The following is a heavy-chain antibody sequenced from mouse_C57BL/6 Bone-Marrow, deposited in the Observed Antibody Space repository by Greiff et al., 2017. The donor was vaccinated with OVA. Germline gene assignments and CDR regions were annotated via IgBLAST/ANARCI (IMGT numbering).Heavy chain of an antibody. Sequence: EVQRVESGGGLVQPGGSLSLSCAASGFTFTGYYMSWVRQPPGKALEWLGFIRNKANGYTTEYSASVKGRFTISRDNSQSILYLQMNALRAEDSATYYCARWPFAYWGQGTLVTVSA. CDR3: ARWPFAY. CDR2: IRNKANGYTT. V-gene: IGHV7-3*01. CDR1: GFTFTGYY. J-gene: IGHJ3*01.